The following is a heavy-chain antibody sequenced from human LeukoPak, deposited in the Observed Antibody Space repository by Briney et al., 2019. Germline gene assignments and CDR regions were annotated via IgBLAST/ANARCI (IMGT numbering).Heavy chain of an antibody. D-gene: IGHD1-26*01. CDR1: GYSISSGYY. CDR2: NYHSGST. Sequence: PSETLSLTCAVSGYSISSGYYWGWIRQPPGKGLEWIGSNYHSGSTYYNPSLKSRVTISVDTSKNQFSLKLSSVTAADTAVYYCARHGGKKYNWFDPWGQGTLVTVSS. CDR3: ARHGGKKYNWFDP. V-gene: IGHV4-38-2*01. J-gene: IGHJ5*02.